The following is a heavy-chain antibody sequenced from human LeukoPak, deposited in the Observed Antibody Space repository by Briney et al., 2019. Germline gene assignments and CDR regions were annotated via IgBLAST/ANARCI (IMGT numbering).Heavy chain of an antibody. J-gene: IGHJ4*02. V-gene: IGHV3-15*01. CDR3: TTDVSYYYDSSAFNY. CDR1: GFSVSNYY. Sequence: GGSLRLSCVASGFSVSNYYMSWVRQAPGKGLEWVGRIKRKSNGGTTDYAAPVRGRFTISRDDSKNTLFLQMNSLKTEDTALYYCTTDVSYYYDSSAFNYWGQRTLVSVSS. CDR2: IKRKSNGGTT. D-gene: IGHD3-22*01.